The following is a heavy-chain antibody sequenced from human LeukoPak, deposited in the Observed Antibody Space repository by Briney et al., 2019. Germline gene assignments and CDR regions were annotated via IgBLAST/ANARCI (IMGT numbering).Heavy chain of an antibody. D-gene: IGHD3-3*01. CDR3: ARTYYDFWSGYYYYYMDV. V-gene: IGHV1-69*01. CDR2: IIPIFGTA. J-gene: IGHJ6*03. CDR1: GGTFSSYA. Sequence: GSSVKVSCKASGGTFSSYAISWVRQASGQRLEWMGGIIPIFGTANYAQKFQGRVTITADESTSTAYMELSSLRSEDTAVYYCARTYYDFWSGYYYYYMDVWGKGTTVTVSS.